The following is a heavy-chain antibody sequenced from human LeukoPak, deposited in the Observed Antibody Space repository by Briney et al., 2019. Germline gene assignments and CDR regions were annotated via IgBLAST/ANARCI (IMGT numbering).Heavy chain of an antibody. Sequence: GGSLRLSCAASGFSLSSYGMHWVRQAPGKGLEWVAVIWYDGSNKYYADSVKGRFTISRDNSKNTLYLQMNSLRAEDTAVYYCARDAWAARRELLYWGQGTLVTVSS. D-gene: IGHD6-6*01. CDR2: IWYDGSNK. V-gene: IGHV3-33*08. CDR1: GFSLSSYG. J-gene: IGHJ4*02. CDR3: ARDAWAARRELLY.